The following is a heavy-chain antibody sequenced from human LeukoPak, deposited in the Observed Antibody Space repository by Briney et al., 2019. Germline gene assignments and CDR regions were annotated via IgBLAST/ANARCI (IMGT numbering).Heavy chain of an antibody. J-gene: IGHJ6*03. V-gene: IGHV4-4*07. D-gene: IGHD2-2*01. Sequence: PETLSLTCTVSGGSISSYYWSWIRQPAGKGLEWIGRIYTSGSTNYNPSLKSRVTMSVDTSKNQFSLKLSFVTAADTAVYYCARGAVVVPAASDYYYYMDVWGKGTTVTVSS. CDR3: ARGAVVVPAASDYYYYMDV. CDR2: IYTSGST. CDR1: GGSISSYY.